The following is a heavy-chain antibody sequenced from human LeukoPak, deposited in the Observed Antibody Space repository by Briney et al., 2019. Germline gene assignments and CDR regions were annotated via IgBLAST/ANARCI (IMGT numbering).Heavy chain of an antibody. V-gene: IGHV3-53*01. D-gene: IGHD3-22*01. CDR3: AREWYYYDSSGYHYLFDY. CDR1: GFTVSSNY. Sequence: PGGSLRLSCAASGFTVSSNYMSWVRQAPGKGLEWVSVIYSGGSTYYADSVKGRFTISRDNSKNTLYLQMNSLRAEDTAVYYCAREWYYYDSSGYHYLFDYWGQGTLVTVSS. J-gene: IGHJ4*02. CDR2: IYSGGST.